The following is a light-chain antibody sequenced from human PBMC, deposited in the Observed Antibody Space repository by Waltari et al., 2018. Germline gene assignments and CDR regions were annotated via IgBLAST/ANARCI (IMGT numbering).Light chain of an antibody. J-gene: IGKJ2*01. CDR2: GAS. Sequence: EIVLTQSPGTMSLSPGERATLPCRASQSVSSNYLAWYQQKPGQAPRLFIYGASSRGTGIPDRFSGSGSGTDFTLTISRLEPEDFAVYYCQQYGRSSYTFGQGTKLEIK. CDR3: QQYGRSSYT. CDR1: QSVSSNY. V-gene: IGKV3-20*01.